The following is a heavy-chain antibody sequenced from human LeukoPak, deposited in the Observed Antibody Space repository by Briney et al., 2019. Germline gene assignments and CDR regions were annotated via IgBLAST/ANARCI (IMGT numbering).Heavy chain of an antibody. J-gene: IGHJ4*02. CDR2: IIPIFGTA. CDR1: GGTFSSCA. Sequence: SVKVSCKASGGTFSSCAISWVRQAPGQGLEWMGGIIPIFGTANYAQKFQGRVTITADESTSTAYMALSSLRSEDRAVYYCARARGHYGSGSTNGGFDYWGQGTLVTVSS. D-gene: IGHD3-10*01. V-gene: IGHV1-69*13. CDR3: ARARGHYGSGSTNGGFDY.